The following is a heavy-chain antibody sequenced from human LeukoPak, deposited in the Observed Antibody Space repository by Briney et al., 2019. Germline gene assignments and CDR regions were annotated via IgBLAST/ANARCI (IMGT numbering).Heavy chain of an antibody. V-gene: IGHV4-59*01. CDR2: IYYSGST. J-gene: IGHJ4*02. CDR3: ARGCSGGSCLLGY. CDR1: GGSISSYY. D-gene: IGHD2-15*01. Sequence: PSETLSLTCTVSGGSISSYYWSWIRQPPGKGLEWIGYIYYSGSTNYNPSLKSRVTISVDTSKNQFSLKLSSVTAADTDVYYCARGCSGGSCLLGYWGQGTLVTVSS.